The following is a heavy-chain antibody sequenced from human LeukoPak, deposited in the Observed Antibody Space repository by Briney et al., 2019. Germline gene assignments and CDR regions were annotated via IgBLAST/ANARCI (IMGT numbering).Heavy chain of an antibody. CDR3: ARLGRLGAARRRYYLDY. D-gene: IGHD6-6*01. Sequence: SETLSLTCAVYGGSFSGYYWSRIRQPPGKGLEWIGEINHSGSTNYNPSLKSRVTISVDTSKNQFSLKLSSVTAADTAVYYCARLGRLGAARRRYYLDYWGQGTLVTVSS. CDR1: GGSFSGYY. V-gene: IGHV4-34*01. CDR2: INHSGST. J-gene: IGHJ4*02.